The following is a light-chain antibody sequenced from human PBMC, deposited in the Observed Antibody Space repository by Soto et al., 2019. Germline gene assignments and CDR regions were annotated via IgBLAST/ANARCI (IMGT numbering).Light chain of an antibody. CDR3: GTWDSSLSAVV. V-gene: IGLV1-51*01. J-gene: IGLJ2*01. CDR2: DNN. Sequence: QSVLTQPTSVSAAPGQTVAISCSGSSSDIGTYYVSWYQHVPGAAPKLLIYDNNERPSGIPDRFSGSKSGTSATLGITGLQTEDEADYHCGTWDSSLSAVVFGGGTKVTVL. CDR1: SSDIGTYY.